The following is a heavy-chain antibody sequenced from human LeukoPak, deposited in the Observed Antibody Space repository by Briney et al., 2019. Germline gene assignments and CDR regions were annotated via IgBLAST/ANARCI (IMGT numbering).Heavy chain of an antibody. V-gene: IGHV4-59*01. Sequence: PSETLSLTCTVSGGSINNYYWSWIRQPPGKGLEWIGYIYSSGSTNYNPSLKGRVTISVDTSKNHFSLNLSSVTAADTAVYYCARWGSIAAARFDYWGQGTLVTVSS. CDR3: ARWGSIAAARFDY. CDR1: GGSINNYY. CDR2: IYSSGST. D-gene: IGHD6-13*01. J-gene: IGHJ4*02.